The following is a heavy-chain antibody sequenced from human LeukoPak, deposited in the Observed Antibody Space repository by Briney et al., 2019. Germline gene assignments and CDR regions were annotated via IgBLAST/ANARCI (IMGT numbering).Heavy chain of an antibody. Sequence: SETLSLTCAVYGGSFSGYYWSWIRQPPGKGLEWIGEINHSGSTNYNPSLNSRLTISVDTSKNQFSMKLSYVTAADTAVYYCARGRGDSNPYRNRAYYYYGMDIWGQGTTVTVSS. D-gene: IGHD2/OR15-2a*01. CDR3: ARGRGDSNPYRNRAYYYYGMDI. CDR2: INHSGST. CDR1: GGSFSGYY. V-gene: IGHV4-34*01. J-gene: IGHJ6*02.